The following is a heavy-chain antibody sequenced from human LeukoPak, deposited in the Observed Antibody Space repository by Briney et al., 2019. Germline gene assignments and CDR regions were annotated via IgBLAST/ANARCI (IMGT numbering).Heavy chain of an antibody. D-gene: IGHD2-2*01. J-gene: IGHJ6*03. CDR3: ARGYCSSTSCPYYYYYYMDV. Sequence: ASVKVSCKASGYTFTSYYMHWVRQAPGQGLERMGIINPSGGSTTYAQKFQGRVTMTRDTSTSTVYMDLSSLRSEDTAVYYCARGYCSSTSCPYYYYYYMDVWGKGTTVTVSS. V-gene: IGHV1-46*03. CDR2: INPSGGST. CDR1: GYTFTSYY.